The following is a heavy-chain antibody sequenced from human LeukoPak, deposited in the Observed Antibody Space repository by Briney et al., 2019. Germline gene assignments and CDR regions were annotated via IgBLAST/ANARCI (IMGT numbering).Heavy chain of an antibody. V-gene: IGHV3-20*04. Sequence: GGSLRLSCAASGFKFDDRGMSWVRQAPGKGLEWVSGLNWSGGKTGYADSVKGRFTISRDNAKNFVVLQMNSLRVEDTAFYYCARSASAAADYYFDNWGQGTLVTVSS. CDR2: LNWSGGKT. CDR3: ARSASAAADYYFDN. CDR1: GFKFDDRG. D-gene: IGHD6-25*01. J-gene: IGHJ4*02.